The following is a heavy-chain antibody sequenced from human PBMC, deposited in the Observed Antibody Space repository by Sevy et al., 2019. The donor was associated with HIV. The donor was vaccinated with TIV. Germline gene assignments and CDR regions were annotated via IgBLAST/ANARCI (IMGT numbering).Heavy chain of an antibody. D-gene: IGHD3-22*01. J-gene: IGHJ4*02. Sequence: QGESLKISCQGSGYSFTSHWIGWVRHMPGKGLEWMGIIYPEDSETRYSPSFQGQVTFSADKSISTAYLQCSSLKASDTTMYYCATSRSGYFDSSGYYIYWGQGTLVTVSS. CDR1: GYSFTSHW. CDR3: ATSRSGYFDSSGYYIY. CDR2: IYPEDSET. V-gene: IGHV5-51*03.